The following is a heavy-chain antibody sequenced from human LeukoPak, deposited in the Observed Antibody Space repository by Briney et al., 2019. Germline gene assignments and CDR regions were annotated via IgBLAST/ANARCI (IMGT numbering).Heavy chain of an antibody. CDR1: GGSISSSNYY. CDR2: IYYSGST. Sequence: PSETLPLTCTVSGGSISSSNYYWGWIRQPPGKGLEWIGSIYYSGSTYYNPSLKSRVTISVDTSKNQFSLKLSSMTAADTAVYFCARDADYGNSDYYFDAFDIWGQGTKVTVSS. CDR3: ARDADYGNSDYYFDAFDI. J-gene: IGHJ3*02. D-gene: IGHD3-22*01. V-gene: IGHV4-39*07.